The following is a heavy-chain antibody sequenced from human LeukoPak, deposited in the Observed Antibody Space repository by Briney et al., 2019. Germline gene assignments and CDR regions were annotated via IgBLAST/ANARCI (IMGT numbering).Heavy chain of an antibody. V-gene: IGHV4-61*01. D-gene: IGHD3-22*01. CDR3: ARGADSSGYYSIFYFDY. CDR2: IYYSGST. CDR1: GASISTSSYY. Sequence: SETLSLTCTVSGASISTSSYYWNWIRQPPGKGLEWIGYIYYSGSTNYNPSLKSRVTISVDTSKNQFSLKLSSVTPADTAVYCCARGADSSGYYSIFYFDYWGQGTLVTVSS. J-gene: IGHJ4*02.